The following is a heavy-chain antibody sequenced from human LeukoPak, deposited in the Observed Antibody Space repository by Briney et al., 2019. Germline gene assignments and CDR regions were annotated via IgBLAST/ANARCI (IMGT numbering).Heavy chain of an antibody. CDR1: GGSFGGYY. V-gene: IGHV4-34*01. J-gene: IGHJ5*02. CDR3: ARGRIAARRSNWFDP. Sequence: SETLSLTCAVYGGSFGGYYWSWLRQPPGKGLEWIGGINHSGSTNYNPSLKSRVTISVDTSKNQFSLKLSSVTAADTAVYYCARGRIAARRSNWFDPWGQGTLVTVSS. CDR2: INHSGST. D-gene: IGHD6-6*01.